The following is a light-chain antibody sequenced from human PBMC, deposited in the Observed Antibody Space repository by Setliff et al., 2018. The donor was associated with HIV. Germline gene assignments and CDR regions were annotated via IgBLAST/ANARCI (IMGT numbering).Light chain of an antibody. CDR1: QSIASY. CDR3: QQRSNWLGT. V-gene: IGKV3-11*01. J-gene: IGKJ1*01. Sequence: EIVLTQSPATLSLSPGERATLSCRASQSIASYLAWYQHKPGQAPRLLIYDASNRATGIPARFSGSGSGTDFTLTISSLEPEDFAVYYCQQRSNWLGTFGQGTKVDIK. CDR2: DAS.